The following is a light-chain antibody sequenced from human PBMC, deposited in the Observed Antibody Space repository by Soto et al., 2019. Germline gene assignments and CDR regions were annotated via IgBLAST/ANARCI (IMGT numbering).Light chain of an antibody. J-gene: IGKJ3*01. Sequence: EILLTQSPGTLSLSPGERATLSCRASQSVSSNLAWYQQKPGQAPRLLIYDASTRAPGIPDRFSGSGSGTDFTLTISRLEPEDFAVYFCQQYGYSPPFTFGPGTKVDIK. V-gene: IGKV3-20*01. CDR3: QQYGYSPPFT. CDR2: DAS. CDR1: QSVSSN.